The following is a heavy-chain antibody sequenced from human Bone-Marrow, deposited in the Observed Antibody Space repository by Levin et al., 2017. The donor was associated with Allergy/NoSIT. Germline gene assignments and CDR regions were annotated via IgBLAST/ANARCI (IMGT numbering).Heavy chain of an antibody. CDR3: ARSLSSHRGGSWFDP. J-gene: IGHJ5*02. CDR2: VFYSGLT. D-gene: IGHD6-6*01. CDR1: GDSIGDYF. V-gene: IGHV4-59*03. Sequence: SETLSLTCTVSGDSIGDYFWSWIRQPPGKGLEWIGYVFYSGLTSYSPSLRSRVTISVDTSKNQFSLNLKSVTAADTGVYYCARSLSSHRGGSWFDPWSQGTLVTVSS.